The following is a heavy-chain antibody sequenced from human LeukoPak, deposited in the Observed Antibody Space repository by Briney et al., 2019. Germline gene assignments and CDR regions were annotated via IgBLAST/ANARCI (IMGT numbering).Heavy chain of an antibody. V-gene: IGHV3-53*01. CDR2: IYSGGNT. J-gene: IGHJ3*02. CDR3: ARDALIDYSRPFDI. CDR1: GLTVSSNY. Sequence: QAGGSLRLSCAASGLTVSSNYMSWVRQAPGKGLERVSVIYSGGNTYYADSVKGRFTISRDNSKNTLYLQMNSLRAEDTAVYYCARDALIDYSRPFDIWGQGTMVTVSS. D-gene: IGHD3-16*01.